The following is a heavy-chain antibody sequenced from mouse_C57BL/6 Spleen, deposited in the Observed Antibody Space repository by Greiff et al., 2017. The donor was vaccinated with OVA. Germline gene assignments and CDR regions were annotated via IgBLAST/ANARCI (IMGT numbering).Heavy chain of an antibody. V-gene: IGHV1-82*01. CDR3: ARRYDYDDWYFDV. D-gene: IGHD2-4*01. J-gene: IGHJ1*03. CDR2: IYPGDGDT. Sequence: VQLQQSGPELVKPGASVKISCKASGYAFSSSWMNWVKQRPGKGLEWIGRIYPGDGDTNYNGKFKGKATLTADKSSSTAYMQLSSLTSEDSAVYFCARRYDYDDWYFDVWGTGTTVTVSS. CDR1: GYAFSSSW.